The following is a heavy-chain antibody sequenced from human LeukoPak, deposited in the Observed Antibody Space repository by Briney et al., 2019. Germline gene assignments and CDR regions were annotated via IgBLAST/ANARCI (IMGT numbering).Heavy chain of an antibody. Sequence: SETLSLTCAVYGGSFSGYYWSWIRQPPGKGLEWIGEINHSGSTNYNPSLKSRVTISVDTSKNQFSLKLSSVTAADTAVYYCVDIVVVPAAIIFDYWGQGTQVTVSS. V-gene: IGHV4-34*01. J-gene: IGHJ4*02. CDR3: VDIVVVPAAIIFDY. CDR1: GGSFSGYY. CDR2: INHSGST. D-gene: IGHD2-2*03.